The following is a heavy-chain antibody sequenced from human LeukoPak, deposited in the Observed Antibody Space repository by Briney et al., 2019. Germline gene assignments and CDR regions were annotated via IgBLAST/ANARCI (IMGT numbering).Heavy chain of an antibody. J-gene: IGHJ4*02. Sequence: GGSLRLSCKVSGFTVSSNSWSWVRQAPGKGLEWVSFISSGGNTDHSDSVKGRFTISRDNSKNTLYLRMNSLRAEDTAIYYCARRAGEYSHPYDYWGQGTLVTVSS. D-gene: IGHD2-15*01. CDR3: ARRAGEYSHPYDY. CDR1: GFTVSSNS. V-gene: IGHV3-53*01. CDR2: ISSGGNT.